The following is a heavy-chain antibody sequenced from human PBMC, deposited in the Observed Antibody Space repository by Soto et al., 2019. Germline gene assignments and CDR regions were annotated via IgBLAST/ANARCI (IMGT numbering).Heavy chain of an antibody. J-gene: IGHJ6*03. CDR3: AGTTSHQWYYMDV. CDR2: TYYRSRWYN. D-gene: IGHD1-7*01. CDR1: ADSVSSNSAA. V-gene: IGHV6-1*01. Sequence: SQNLSLTCAISADSVSSNSAAWNWIRLSPSRGLEWLARTYYRSRWYNDYAVSVRSRITVNPDTPKNQFSLQLTSVTPEDTAVYYCAGTTSHQWYYMDVWRKGTTVTVSS.